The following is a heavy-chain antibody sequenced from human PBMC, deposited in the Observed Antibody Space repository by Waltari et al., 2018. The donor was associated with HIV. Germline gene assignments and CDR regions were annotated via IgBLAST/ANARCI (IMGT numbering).Heavy chain of an antibody. CDR2: MYSSGTT. J-gene: IGHJ4*02. V-gene: IGHV3-66*01. D-gene: IGHD2-21*01. CDR1: GFSVIRND. CDR3: AGSPLWRGVNRGQSPH. Sequence: EVPLVESGGGLVQPGGSLRLSCPAAGFSVIRNDMSWVRRATGKGLGWVSIMYSSGTTHYADSGKGRFTTARDTSKITLYLQMNSLRAGDTAVYYCAGSPLWRGVNRGQSPHWGQGTLVTVSS.